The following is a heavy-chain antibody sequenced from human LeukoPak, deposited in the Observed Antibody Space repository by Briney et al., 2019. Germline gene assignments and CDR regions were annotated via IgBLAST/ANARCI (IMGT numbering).Heavy chain of an antibody. CDR3: ARNYDFWSSPQGYMDV. J-gene: IGHJ6*03. CDR2: ISTSSSFI. CDR1: GFTFSSHN. Sequence: GGSLRLSCAASGFTFSSHNMKWVRQTPGKGLEWVSSISTSSSFIYYADSVKGRFTISRDNARNSLYLEMNSLRAEDTAIYYCARNYDFWSSPQGYMDVWGKGTTVIVSS. D-gene: IGHD3-3*01. V-gene: IGHV3-21*01.